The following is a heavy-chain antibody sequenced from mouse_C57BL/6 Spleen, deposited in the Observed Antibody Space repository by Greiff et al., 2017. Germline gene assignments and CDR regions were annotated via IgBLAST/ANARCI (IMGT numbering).Heavy chain of an antibody. J-gene: IGHJ3*01. CDR2: IYPRDGST. CDR3: AGGYYGSRSWFAY. V-gene: IGHV1-85*01. CDR1: GYTFTSYD. D-gene: IGHD1-1*01. Sequence: VQLQQSGPELVKPGASVKLSCKASGYTFTSYDINWVKQRPGQGLEWIGWIYPRDGSTTYNEKFKGKATLTVDTSSSTEYMELHSLTSEDSAVYVCAGGYYGSRSWFAYWGQGTLVTVSA.